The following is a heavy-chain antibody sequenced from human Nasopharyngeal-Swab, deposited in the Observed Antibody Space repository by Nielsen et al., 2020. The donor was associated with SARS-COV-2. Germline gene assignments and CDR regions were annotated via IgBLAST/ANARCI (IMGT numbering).Heavy chain of an antibody. Sequence: SETLSLTCTVSGGSVSSGRSYWGWIRQPPGKGLEWIGSIYYSGSTYYTPSLESRVTISVDTSKNQFSLNMRSVTAAETAVYYCARAGVDSSTGSSGGCFDYWGQGTLVTVSS. J-gene: IGHJ4*02. CDR2: IYYSGST. D-gene: IGHD3-9*01. CDR1: GGSVSSGRSY. V-gene: IGHV4-39*01. CDR3: ARAGVDSSTGSSGGCFDY.